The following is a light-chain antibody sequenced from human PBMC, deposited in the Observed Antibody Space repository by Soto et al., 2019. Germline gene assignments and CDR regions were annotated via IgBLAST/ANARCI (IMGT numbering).Light chain of an antibody. V-gene: IGKV3-20*01. Sequence: EIVMTQSPATLSVSPGERVTLSCRASQDIRSSLAWYQQKPGQAPRLLIYGASNRATGIPERFGGSGSGADFTLTISRLEPEDFAVYYCQQYGSSPRTFGQGTKVDIK. CDR3: QQYGSSPRT. J-gene: IGKJ1*01. CDR1: QDIRSS. CDR2: GAS.